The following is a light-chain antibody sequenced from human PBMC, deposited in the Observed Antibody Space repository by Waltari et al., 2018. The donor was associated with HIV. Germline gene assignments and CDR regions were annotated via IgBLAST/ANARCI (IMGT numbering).Light chain of an antibody. CDR2: NNN. CDR1: NYHLGSNT. V-gene: IGLV1-44*01. J-gene: IGLJ2*01. CDR3: AAWDDSLNAHVL. Sequence: QSVLTQPPSAPGTPVQRATISRPVRNYHLGSNTLNWYQQLPGTAPKLLIYNNNQRPSGVSDRFSGSKSGTSASLAISGLQSEDEADYYCAAWDDSLNAHVLFGGGTKLTVL.